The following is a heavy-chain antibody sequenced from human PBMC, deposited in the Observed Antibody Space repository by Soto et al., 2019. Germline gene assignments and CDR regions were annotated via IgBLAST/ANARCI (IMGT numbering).Heavy chain of an antibody. CDR3: ARDTPAGGELLWYWDY. CDR1: GFTFSSYS. V-gene: IGHV3-21*01. D-gene: IGHD3-10*01. J-gene: IGHJ4*02. Sequence: PGGSLRLSCAASGFTFSSYSMNWVRQAPGKGLEWVSSISSSSSYIYYADSVKGRFTISRDNAKNSLYLQMNSLRAEDTAVYYCARDTPAGGELLWYWDYWGQGTLVTVSS. CDR2: ISSSSSYI.